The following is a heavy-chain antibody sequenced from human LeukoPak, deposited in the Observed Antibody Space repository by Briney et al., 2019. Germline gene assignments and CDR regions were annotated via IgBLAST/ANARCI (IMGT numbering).Heavy chain of an antibody. CDR1: GGFFSGYY. CDR2: INHSGST. CDR3: ARGPTYGSGSYLAPNFDY. D-gene: IGHD3-10*01. V-gene: IGHV4-34*01. Sequence: SETLSLTCAVYGGFFSGYYWSWIRQPPGKGLEWIGEINHSGSTNYNPSLKSRVTISVDTSKNQFSLKLSSVTAADTAVYYCARGPTYGSGSYLAPNFDYWGQGTLVTVSS. J-gene: IGHJ4*02.